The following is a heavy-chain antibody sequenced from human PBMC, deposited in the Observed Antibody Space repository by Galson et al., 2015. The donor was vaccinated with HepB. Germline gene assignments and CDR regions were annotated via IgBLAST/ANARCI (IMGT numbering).Heavy chain of an antibody. CDR2: ISSSGAAI. J-gene: IGHJ4*02. D-gene: IGHD6-13*01. V-gene: IGHV3-48*03. Sequence: SLRLSCAASGFIFRSYEMNWVRQAPGKGLEWVSYISSSGAAIYYADSVKGRFSISRDNAKNSLYLQMNSLRAEDTAVYYCARHRGVAAADHWGQGTLVTVSS. CDR1: GFIFRSYE. CDR3: ARHRGVAAADH.